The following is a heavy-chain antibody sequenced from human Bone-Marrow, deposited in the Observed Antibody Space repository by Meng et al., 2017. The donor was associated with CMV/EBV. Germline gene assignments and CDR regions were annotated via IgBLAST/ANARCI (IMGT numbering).Heavy chain of an antibody. CDR2: IYYSGST. J-gene: IGHJ6*02. D-gene: IGHD2-2*01. V-gene: IGHV4-39*07. Sequence: SETLSLTCTVSGGSISSSSYYWGWIRQPPGKGLEWIGSIYYSGSTYYNPSLKSRVTISVDTSKNQFSLKLSSVTAADTAVYYCATPGDCSSTSCYDYYYYYGMDVWGQGTTVTVYS. CDR1: GGSISSSSYY. CDR3: ATPGDCSSTSCYDYYYYYGMDV.